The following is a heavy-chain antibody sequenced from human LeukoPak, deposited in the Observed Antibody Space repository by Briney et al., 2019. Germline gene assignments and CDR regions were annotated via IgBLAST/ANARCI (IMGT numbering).Heavy chain of an antibody. CDR3: AAYSGSSLGYGMDV. CDR2: IYYSGST. J-gene: IGHJ6*02. CDR1: GGSISSGDYY. D-gene: IGHD1-26*01. Sequence: SETLSLTCTVSGGSISSGDYYWSWIRQPPGKGLEWIGYIYYSGSTYYNPSLKSRVTISVDTSKNQFSLKLSSVTAADTAVYYCAAYSGSSLGYGMDVWGQGTTVTVSS. V-gene: IGHV4-30-4*02.